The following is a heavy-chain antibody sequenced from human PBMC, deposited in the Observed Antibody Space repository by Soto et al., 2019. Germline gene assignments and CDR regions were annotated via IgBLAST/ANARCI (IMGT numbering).Heavy chain of an antibody. CDR2: ISGSGGST. CDR1: GFTFSSYA. V-gene: IGHV3-23*01. CDR3: AKNVDESKKVVTAPSLDY. D-gene: IGHD2-21*02. Sequence: GGSLRLSCAASGFTFSSYAMSWVRQAPGKGLEWVSAISGSGGSTYYADSVKGRFTISRDNSKNTLYLQMNSLRAEDTAVYYCAKNVDESKKVVTAPSLDYWGQGTLVTVSS. J-gene: IGHJ4*02.